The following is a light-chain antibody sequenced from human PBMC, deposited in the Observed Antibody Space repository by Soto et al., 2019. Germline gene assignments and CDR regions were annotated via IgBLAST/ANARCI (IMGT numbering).Light chain of an antibody. J-gene: IGLJ2*01. CDR3: ASWDDTLSSRL. Sequence: QSVLTQPPSASGTPGQRITISCSGSSSNIGKNYVYWYQQFPGTAPNLLIYKNNQRPSAVPDRFSGSKSGTSASLAISGRRYEDEADDYCASWDDTLSSRLFGGGTKRTVL. CDR1: SSNIGKNY. CDR2: KNN. V-gene: IGLV1-47*01.